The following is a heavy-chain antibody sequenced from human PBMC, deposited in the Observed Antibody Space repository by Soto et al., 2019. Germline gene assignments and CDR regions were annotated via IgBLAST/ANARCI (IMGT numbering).Heavy chain of an antibody. CDR2: INHSGST. J-gene: IGHJ6*02. CDR1: GGSFSGYY. CDR3: GRGSWYYYGSGSYGRNYYYHYGMAV. V-gene: IGHV4-34*01. D-gene: IGHD3-10*01. Sequence: PSETLSLACAVYGGSFSGYYWSWIRQPPGKGLEWIGEINHSGSTNYNPSLKSRVTISVDTSKNQFSLKLSSVTAADTAVYYCGRGSWYYYGSGSYGRNYYYHYGMAVWGQGTTVTVSS.